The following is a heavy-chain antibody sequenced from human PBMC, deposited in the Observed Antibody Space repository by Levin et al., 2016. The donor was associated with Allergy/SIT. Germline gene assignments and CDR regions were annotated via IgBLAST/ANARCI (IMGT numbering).Heavy chain of an antibody. J-gene: IGHJ6*02. CDR2: ISGSGGST. CDR3: AKDMKLASYGMDV. V-gene: IGHV3-23*01. CDR1: GFTFSSYA. D-gene: IGHD6-13*01. Sequence: GESLKISCAASGFTFSSYAMSWVRQAPGKGLEWVSAISGSGGSTYYADSVKGRFTISRDNSKNTLYLQMNSLRAEDTAVYYCAKDMKLASYGMDVWGQGTTVTVSS.